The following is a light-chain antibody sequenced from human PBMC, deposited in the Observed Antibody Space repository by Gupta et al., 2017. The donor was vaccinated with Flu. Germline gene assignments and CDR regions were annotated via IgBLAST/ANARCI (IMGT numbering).Light chain of an antibody. J-gene: IGLJ2*01. CDR1: SSDVGAYNY. Sequence: QSALTQPRPVSGSPGQSVAISCTGTSSDVGAYNYVSWYQQHPGKAPKLIIYDVTKRPSGVPDRFTGSKSGNTASLTISGLHHEDEGDYHCCSFGAATVFGGGTKLTVL. V-gene: IGLV2-11*01. CDR3: CSFGAATV. CDR2: DVT.